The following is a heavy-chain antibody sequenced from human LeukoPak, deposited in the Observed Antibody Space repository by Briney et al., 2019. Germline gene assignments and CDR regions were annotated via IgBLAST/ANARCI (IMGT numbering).Heavy chain of an antibody. CDR3: ARMPRAPDYDISTGLGYYYYYGMDV. CDR2: INPSGGST. V-gene: IGHV1-46*01. J-gene: IGHJ6*02. Sequence: ASVKVSCKASGYTFTSYYMHWVRQAPGQGLEWMGIINPSGGSTSYAQKFQGRVTMTRDTSTSTVYMELSSLRSEDTAVYYCARMPRAPDYDISTGLGYYYYYGMDVWGQGTTVTVSS. D-gene: IGHD3-9*01. CDR1: GYTFTSYY.